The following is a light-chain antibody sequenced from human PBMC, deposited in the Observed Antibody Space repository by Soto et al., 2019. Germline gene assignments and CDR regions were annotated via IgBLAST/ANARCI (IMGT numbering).Light chain of an antibody. CDR2: GAS. J-gene: IGKJ5*01. V-gene: IGKV3-15*01. CDR3: QQYGSTPIT. Sequence: EIVMTQSPATLSVSPGERATLSCRASQSVSSNLAWYQQKTGQAPRLLIYGASTRATGIPARFSGSGSGTEFTLTISRLETEDFAVYYCQQYGSTPITFGQGTRRRL. CDR1: QSVSSN.